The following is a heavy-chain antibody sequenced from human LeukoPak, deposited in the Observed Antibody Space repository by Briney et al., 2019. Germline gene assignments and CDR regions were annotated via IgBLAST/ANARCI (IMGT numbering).Heavy chain of an antibody. D-gene: IGHD3-22*01. CDR3: ARDRALYDSRRGYYYTEDDY. CDR1: GFTFSSYW. J-gene: IGHJ4*02. CDR2: INQDGSEK. Sequence: GGSLRLSCAASGFTFSSYWMSWARQAPGKGLEWVANINQDGSEKYSLDSVKGRFTISRDNAKTSLYLQMNSLRVDDTAVYYCARDRALYDSRRGYYYTEDDYWGQGTLVTVSS. V-gene: IGHV3-7*01.